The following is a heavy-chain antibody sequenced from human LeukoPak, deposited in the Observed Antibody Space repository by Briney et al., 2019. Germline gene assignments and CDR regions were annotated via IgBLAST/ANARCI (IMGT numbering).Heavy chain of an antibody. CDR2: IYYSGST. CDR3: ARRLVWYAHLDY. CDR1: GGSISSSSYY. Sequence: SETLSRTCTVSGGSISSSSYYWGWIRQPPGKGLEWIGSIYYSGSTYYNPSLKSRVTISVDTPKNQFSLKLSSVTAADTAVYYCARRLVWYAHLDYWGQGTLVTVSS. V-gene: IGHV4-39*01. J-gene: IGHJ4*02. D-gene: IGHD3-10*01.